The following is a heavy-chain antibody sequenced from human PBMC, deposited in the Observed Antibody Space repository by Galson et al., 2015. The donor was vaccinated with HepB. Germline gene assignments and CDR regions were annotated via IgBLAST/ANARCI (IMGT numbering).Heavy chain of an antibody. J-gene: IGHJ5*02. CDR1: GFTFSDYY. CDR2: INHTGST. D-gene: IGHD5-18*01. Sequence: LRLSCAASGFTFSDYYMSWIRQAPGKGLEWIGEINHTGSTNYNPSLRSRVTISLDTSKSQFSLKLSSVTAADTAVYYCARGGGGYNYGYGACFDPWGQGTLVTVSS. V-gene: IGHV4-34*01. CDR3: ARGGGGYNYGYGACFDP.